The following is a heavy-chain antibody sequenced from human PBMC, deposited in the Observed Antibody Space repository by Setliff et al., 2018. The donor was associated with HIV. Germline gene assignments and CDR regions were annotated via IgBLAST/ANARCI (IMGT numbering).Heavy chain of an antibody. CDR2: IYYSGST. J-gene: IGHJ5*02. V-gene: IGHV4-39*01. CDR3: ARRKAGWGELFGNWFDP. CDR1: GGSISSSSYY. Sequence: SETLSLTCTVSGGSISSSSYYWGWIRQPPGKGLEWIGSIYYSGSTYYNPSLKSGLTISVDTSKNQFSLKLSSVTAADTAVYYCARRKAGWGELFGNWFDPWGQGTLVTVSS. D-gene: IGHD3-10*01.